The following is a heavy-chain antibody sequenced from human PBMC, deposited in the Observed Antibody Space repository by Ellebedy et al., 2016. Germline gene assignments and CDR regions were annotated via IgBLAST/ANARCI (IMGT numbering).Heavy chain of an antibody. CDR2: VFHTGTT. V-gene: IGHV4-59*01. D-gene: IGHD1/OR15-1a*01. Sequence: GSLRLSCNVPGGSLTSDYWNWIRRPPGKGLEWSGYVFHTGTTKYNPSLNSRVTMSVDTSKRHFSLGLTSVTAADTAVYYCSRDNNRKDDCWGQGTLVTVSS. J-gene: IGHJ4*02. CDR1: GGSLTSDY. CDR3: SRDNNRKDDC.